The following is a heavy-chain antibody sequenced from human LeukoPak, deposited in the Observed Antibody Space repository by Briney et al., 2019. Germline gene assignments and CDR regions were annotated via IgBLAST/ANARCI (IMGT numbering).Heavy chain of an antibody. J-gene: IGHJ4*02. CDR2: ISHSGFT. Sequence: SETLSLTCAVSGGSFNTYFWNWIRQSPGKGLEWIGEISHSGFTNYNLSLKTRVSMSIDMSKNQFYLNLTSVTAADTAVYYCARGIFAGVRGVLGYWGQGSLVTVSS. V-gene: IGHV4-34*01. D-gene: IGHD3-10*01. CDR3: ARGIFAGVRGVLGY. CDR1: GGSFNTYF.